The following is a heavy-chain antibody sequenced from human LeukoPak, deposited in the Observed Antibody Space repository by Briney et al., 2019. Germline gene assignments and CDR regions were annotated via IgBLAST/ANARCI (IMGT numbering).Heavy chain of an antibody. V-gene: IGHV3-74*01. Sequence: GGSLRLSCAASGFTFSSFWMNWVRAAPGEGVVWVSRIASDGSSTTYADSVKGRFSISRDKAKNTLYLQMNSLRVEATAVYYCARGRPHGNDYWGQGTLVTVSS. D-gene: IGHD4-23*01. CDR3: ARGRPHGNDY. CDR2: IASDGSST. CDR1: GFTFSSFW. J-gene: IGHJ4*02.